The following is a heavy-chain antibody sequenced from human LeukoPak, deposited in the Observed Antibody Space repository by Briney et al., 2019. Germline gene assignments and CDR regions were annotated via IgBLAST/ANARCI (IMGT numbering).Heavy chain of an antibody. CDR2: ISGSGGST. CDR3: AKGNGFCSVTSCSYYYYMDV. Sequence: GGSLRLSCAASGFTLSSYAMSWVRQAPGKGLEWVSSISGSGGSTYYADSVKGRFTISRDNSKNTLYLQMNSLRPEDTAVYYCAKGNGFCSVTSCSYYYYMDVWGKGTTVTVSS. J-gene: IGHJ6*03. V-gene: IGHV3-23*01. CDR1: GFTLSSYA. D-gene: IGHD2-2*01.